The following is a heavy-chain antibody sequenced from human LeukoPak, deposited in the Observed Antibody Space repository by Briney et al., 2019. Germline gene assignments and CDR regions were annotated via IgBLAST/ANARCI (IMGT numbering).Heavy chain of an antibody. CDR3: ARAYNGYDYP. D-gene: IGHD5-12*01. V-gene: IGHV4-34*01. Sequence: PPETLSLTCAVYGGSFTDYYWSWIRQTPGKGLEWIGEVNHSGTTNYNPSLKSRVTISVDTSKNQFSLKVTSVTAADTALYYCARAYNGYDYPWGQGTLVTVSS. CDR2: VNHSGTT. CDR1: GGSFTDYY. J-gene: IGHJ5*02.